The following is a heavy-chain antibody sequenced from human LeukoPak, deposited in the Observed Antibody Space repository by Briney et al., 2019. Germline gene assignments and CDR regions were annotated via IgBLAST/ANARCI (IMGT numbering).Heavy chain of an antibody. D-gene: IGHD1-26*01. CDR2: FDPEDGET. Sequence: ASVKVSCKVSGYTLTELSMHWGREAPGKGLEWMGGFDPEDGETIYAQRFQGRVTMTEDTSTDTAYMELSSLRSEDADVYYCATDLSGTYGFWWGQGTLVTVSS. V-gene: IGHV1-24*01. CDR3: ATDLSGTYGFW. CDR1: GYTLTELS. J-gene: IGHJ4*02.